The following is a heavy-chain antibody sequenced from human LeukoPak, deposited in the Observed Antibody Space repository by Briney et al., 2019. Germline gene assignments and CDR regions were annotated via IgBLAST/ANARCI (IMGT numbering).Heavy chain of an antibody. CDR2: INSGGSGT. CDR1: GFNFASHW. Sequence: GGSLRLSCAASGFNFASHWMHWVRQTPGKGLVWVSRINSGGSGTSYADSVKGRFTISRDNAKNTLFLQMNSLRAEDTAVYYCARRGTGHGMDVWGQGTTVIVSS. CDR3: ARRGTGHGMDV. D-gene: IGHD1-1*01. J-gene: IGHJ6*02. V-gene: IGHV3-74*01.